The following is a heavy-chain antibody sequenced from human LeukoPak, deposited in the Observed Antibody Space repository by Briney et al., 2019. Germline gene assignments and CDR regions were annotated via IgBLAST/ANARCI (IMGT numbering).Heavy chain of an antibody. CDR3: ARDIAARPGGADY. J-gene: IGHJ4*02. V-gene: IGHV1-2*02. Sequence: ASVTVSCKASGYTFTGYYMHWVRQAPGQGLEWMGWINPNSGGTNYAQKFQGRVTMTRDTSISTAYMELSRLRSDDTAVYYCARDIAARPGGADYWGQGTLVTVSS. CDR2: INPNSGGT. CDR1: GYTFTGYY. D-gene: IGHD6-6*01.